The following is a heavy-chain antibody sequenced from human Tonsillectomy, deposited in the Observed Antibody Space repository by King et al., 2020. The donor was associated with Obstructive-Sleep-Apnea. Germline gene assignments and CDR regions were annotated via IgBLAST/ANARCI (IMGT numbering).Heavy chain of an antibody. J-gene: IGHJ4*02. Sequence: VQLVESGGGVVQPGRSLRLSCAASGFTFSSYAMHWVRQAPGKGLEWVAVISYDGSNKYYADSVKGRFTISRDNSKNTLYLQMNSLRAEDTAVYYCAREKGYSLDYWGQGTLVTVSS. CDR1: GFTFSSYA. CDR3: AREKGYSLDY. CDR2: ISYDGSNK. D-gene: IGHD5-18*01. V-gene: IGHV3-30*04.